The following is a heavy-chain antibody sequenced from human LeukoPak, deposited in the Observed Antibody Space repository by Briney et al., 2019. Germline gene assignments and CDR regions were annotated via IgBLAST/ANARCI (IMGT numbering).Heavy chain of an antibody. CDR2: IWYDGSNK. CDR3: ARADGGGVLQRYYGMDV. D-gene: IGHD2/OR15-2a*01. J-gene: IGHJ6*02. V-gene: IGHV3-33*08. CDR1: GFTFSNYG. Sequence: GGSLRLSCAASGFTFSNYGMHWVRQAPGKGLEWVAVIWYDGSNKYYADSVKGRFTISRDNSKNTLYLQMNSLRAEDTAVYYCARADGGGVLQRYYGMDVWGQGTTVTVSS.